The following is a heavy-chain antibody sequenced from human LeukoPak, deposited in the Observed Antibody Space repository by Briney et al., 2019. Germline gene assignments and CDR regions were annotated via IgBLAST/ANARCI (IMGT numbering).Heavy chain of an antibody. CDR1: GFTFSSYS. J-gene: IGHJ4*02. Sequence: PGGSLRLSCAASGFTFSSYSMSWVRQAPGKGLEWLSYISSSSNTIYYADSVKGRFTISRDNAKNSLYLQVNSLRAEDTAVYYCARDPSSSWYFDYWGQGTLVTVSS. CDR3: ARDPSSSWYFDY. CDR2: ISSSSNTI. D-gene: IGHD6-13*01. V-gene: IGHV3-48*01.